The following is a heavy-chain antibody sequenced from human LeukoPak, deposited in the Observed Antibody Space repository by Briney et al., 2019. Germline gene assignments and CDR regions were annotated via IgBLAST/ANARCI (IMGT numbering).Heavy chain of an antibody. V-gene: IGHV4-34*01. Sequence: SETLSLTCAVYGGSFSGYYWSWIRQPPGKGLEWIGEINHSGSTNYNPSLKSRVTISLDTSKNQFSLKLSSVTAADTAVYYCARGSPPYYYMDVWGKGTTVTVSS. CDR3: ARGSPPYYYMDV. CDR1: GGSFSGYY. CDR2: INHSGST. J-gene: IGHJ6*03.